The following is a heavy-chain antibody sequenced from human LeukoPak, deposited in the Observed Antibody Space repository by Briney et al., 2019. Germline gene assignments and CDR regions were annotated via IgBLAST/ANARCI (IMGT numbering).Heavy chain of an antibody. D-gene: IGHD3-10*01. CDR2: IIPILGIA. V-gene: IGHV1-69*04. J-gene: IGHJ4*02. CDR1: GGTFSSYT. Sequence: SVKVSCKASGGTFSSYTISWVRQAPGQGLEWMGRIIPILGIANYAQKFQGRVTITADKSTSTAYMELSSLRAEDTAVYYCARDYMVRGVFDYWGQGTLVTVSS. CDR3: ARDYMVRGVFDY.